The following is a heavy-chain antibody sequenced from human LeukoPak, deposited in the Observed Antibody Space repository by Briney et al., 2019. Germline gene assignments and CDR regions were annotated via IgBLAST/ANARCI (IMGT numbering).Heavy chain of an antibody. CDR1: GYTFTGYY. J-gene: IGHJ4*02. Sequence: ASVKVSCKASGYTFTGYYMHWVRQAPGQGLEWMGWINPNSGGTNYAQKFQGRVTMTRDTSISTAYMELCRLRSDDTAVYYCARVDYYDSSGSLYYFDYWGQGTLVTVSS. D-gene: IGHD3-22*01. CDR2: INPNSGGT. CDR3: ARVDYYDSSGSLYYFDY. V-gene: IGHV1-2*02.